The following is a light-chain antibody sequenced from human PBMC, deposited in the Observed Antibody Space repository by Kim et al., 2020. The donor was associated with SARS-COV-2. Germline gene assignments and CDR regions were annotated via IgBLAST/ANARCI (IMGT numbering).Light chain of an antibody. CDR2: AAS. Sequence: ASVGDRVTITCRASQSISSYLNWYQQKPGKGPKSLIYAASSLQSGVPSRFSGSGSGTDFTLTISNLQPEDFATYYCQQSYNAPLTFGGGTKVDIK. CDR3: QQSYNAPLT. CDR1: QSISSY. V-gene: IGKV1-39*01. J-gene: IGKJ4*01.